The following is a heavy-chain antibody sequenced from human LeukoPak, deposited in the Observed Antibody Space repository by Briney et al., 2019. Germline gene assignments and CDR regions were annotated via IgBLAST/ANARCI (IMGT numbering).Heavy chain of an antibody. J-gene: IGHJ3*02. Sequence: GASVKVSCKASGGTFSSYAISWVRQAPGQGLEWMGWISAYNGNTNYAQKLQGRVTMTTDTSTSTAYMKLRSLRSDDTAVYYCARDRGAIAAAPNDAFDIWGQGTMVTVSS. CDR3: ARDRGAIAAAPNDAFDI. V-gene: IGHV1-18*01. CDR1: GGTFSSYA. D-gene: IGHD6-13*01. CDR2: ISAYNGNT.